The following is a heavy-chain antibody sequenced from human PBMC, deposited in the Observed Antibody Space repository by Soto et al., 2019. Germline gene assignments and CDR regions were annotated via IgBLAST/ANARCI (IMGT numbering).Heavy chain of an antibody. D-gene: IGHD1-26*01. CDR1: GFTFSSYG. CDR3: AKDVVVGAITGLGDSYYYYGLAV. CDR2: ISYDGSNK. V-gene: IGHV3-30*18. J-gene: IGHJ6*02. Sequence: PGGSLGLSCAASGFTFSSYGMHWVRQAPGKGLEWVAVISYDGSNKYYADSVKGRFTISRDNSKNTLYLQMYSLRAEDTAVYYCAKDVVVGAITGLGDSYYYYGLAVWGHGT.